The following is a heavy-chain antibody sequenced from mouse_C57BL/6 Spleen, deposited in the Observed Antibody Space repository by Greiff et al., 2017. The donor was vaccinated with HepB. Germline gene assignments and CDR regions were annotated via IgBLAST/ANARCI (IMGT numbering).Heavy chain of an antibody. CDR3: ARKLGSFDY. Sequence: DVKLVESGGGLVKPGGTLKLSCAASGFTFSDYGMHWVRQAPEKGLEWVAYISSGSSTIYYADTVKGRFTISRDNAKNTLFLQMTSLRSEDTAMYYCARKLGSFDYWGQGTTLTVSS. CDR1: GFTFSDYG. CDR2: ISSGSSTI. D-gene: IGHD4-1*01. V-gene: IGHV5-17*01. J-gene: IGHJ2*01.